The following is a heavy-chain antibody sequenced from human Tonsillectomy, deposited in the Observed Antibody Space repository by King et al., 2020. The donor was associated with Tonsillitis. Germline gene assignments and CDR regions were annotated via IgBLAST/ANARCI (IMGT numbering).Heavy chain of an antibody. CDR2: ISFDGGYA. CDR1: GFTFSHFA. D-gene: IGHD4-23*01. CDR3: ARDRPTVVTHRLDV. Sequence: VQLVESGGGVVQPGRSLRLSCGASGFTFSHFAMHWVRQAPGKGLEWVALISFDGGYAYYADSVKGRFTLSRDNSNNTLYLQIKSLRVEDTAVYYCARDRPTVVTHRLDVWGKGTTVTVSS. J-gene: IGHJ6*04. V-gene: IGHV3-30*01.